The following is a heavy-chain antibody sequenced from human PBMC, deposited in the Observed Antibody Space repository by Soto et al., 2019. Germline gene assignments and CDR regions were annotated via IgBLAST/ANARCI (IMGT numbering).Heavy chain of an antibody. D-gene: IGHD3-10*01. CDR3: ATAMVRGVIPTFDAFDI. CDR2: IDPSDSYT. V-gene: IGHV5-10-1*01. CDR1: GYSFTSYW. J-gene: IGHJ3*02. Sequence: ESLKISCKGYGYSFTSYWISWVRQMPGKGLEWMGRIDPSDSYTNYSPSFQGHVTISADKSISTAYLQWSSLKASDTAMYYCATAMVRGVIPTFDAFDIWGQGTMVTVSS.